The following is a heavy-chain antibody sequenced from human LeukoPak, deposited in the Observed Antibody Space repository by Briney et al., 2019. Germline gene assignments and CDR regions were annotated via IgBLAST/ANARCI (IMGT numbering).Heavy chain of an antibody. CDR3: ARKLSRYCSGGSCPNWFDP. Sequence: SETLSLTCTVSGGSISSYYWSWIRQPPGKGLEWIGEINHSGSTNYNPSLKSRVTISVDTSKNQFSLKLSSVTAADTAVYYCARKLSRYCSGGSCPNWFDPWGQGTLVTVSS. CDR1: GGSISSYY. D-gene: IGHD2-15*01. CDR2: INHSGST. J-gene: IGHJ5*02. V-gene: IGHV4-34*01.